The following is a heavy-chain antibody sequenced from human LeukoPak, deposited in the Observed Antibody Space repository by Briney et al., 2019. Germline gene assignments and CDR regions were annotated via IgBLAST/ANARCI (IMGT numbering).Heavy chain of an antibody. CDR2: IYYTGTT. J-gene: IGHJ5*02. CDR1: GDSVSNGHDY. CDR3: ARQECNGGSCYSRAIRFDP. V-gene: IGHV4-39*01. D-gene: IGHD2-15*01. Sequence: SETLSLTWTVSGDSVSNGHDYWGWLRQPPGKGQEWIGSIYYTGTTYYSPSLKSRVTISVHTSKNQLSLKLNSVTAADTAVYYCARQECNGGSCYSRAIRFDPWGQGTPVTVSS.